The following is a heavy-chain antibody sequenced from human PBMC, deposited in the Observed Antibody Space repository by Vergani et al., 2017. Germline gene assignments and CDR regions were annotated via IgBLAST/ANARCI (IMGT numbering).Heavy chain of an antibody. CDR3: ATGAGPFDI. V-gene: IGHV4-59*10. D-gene: IGHD7-27*01. J-gene: IGHJ4*02. Sequence: QVQLRQWGAGLVKTSETLSLTCSASGAPISYWCWSWLRQPAGKGLEWIGRLCPSGSTNYKPSLKSRVTMSIDTSKNQFSLKRTSVTAADTAVYYCATGAGPFDIWGQGTLVTVSS. CDR2: LCPSGST. CDR1: GAPISYWC.